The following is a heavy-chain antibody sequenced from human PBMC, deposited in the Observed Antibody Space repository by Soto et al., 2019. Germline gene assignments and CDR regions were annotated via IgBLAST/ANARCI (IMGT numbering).Heavy chain of an antibody. CDR3: ARHGAVAGTREVDY. CDR1: GGSISSSSYY. J-gene: IGHJ4*02. V-gene: IGHV4-39*01. Sequence: QLQLQESGPGLVKPSETLSLTCTVSGGSISSSSYYWGWIRQPPGKGLEWIGSIYYSGSTYYNPPLKSRVTIAVDTSKNQFSLKLSSVTAADTAVYYCARHGAVAGTREVDYWGQGTLVTVSS. D-gene: IGHD6-19*01. CDR2: IYYSGST.